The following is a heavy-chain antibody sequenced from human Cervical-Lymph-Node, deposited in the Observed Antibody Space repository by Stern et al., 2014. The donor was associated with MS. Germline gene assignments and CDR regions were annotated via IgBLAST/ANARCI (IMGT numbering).Heavy chain of an antibody. V-gene: IGHV4-31*03. J-gene: IGHJ4*02. D-gene: IGHD3-16*01. CDR3: ARSDRLWGSFDY. CDR2: SYHSGST. CDR1: GGSISTVGYY. Sequence: QVQLQESGPGLVKPSQTLSLTCTVSGGSISTVGYYWTWIRQHPGQGLEWIGYSYHSGSTYYNPSLKSRASISVDTSKNQFSLNVTSVTAADTALYYCARSDRLWGSFDYWGQGTLVTVSS.